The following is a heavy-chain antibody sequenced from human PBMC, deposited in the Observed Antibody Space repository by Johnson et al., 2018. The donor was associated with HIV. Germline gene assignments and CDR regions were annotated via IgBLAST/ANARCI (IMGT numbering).Heavy chain of an antibody. CDR3: AGSPSEWDACDI. CDR1: GFTFSTYG. J-gene: IGHJ3*02. Sequence: VQVVESGGGVVQPGRSLRLSCAASGFTFSTYGMHWVRQAPGKGLEWVAVMWYDGSNKYYADSVKGRFTISRDNAKNSLYLQMNSLRAEDTAVYYCAGSPSEWDACDIRAKGQWSPSLQ. V-gene: IGHV3-33*03. D-gene: IGHD3-3*01. CDR2: MWYDGSNK.